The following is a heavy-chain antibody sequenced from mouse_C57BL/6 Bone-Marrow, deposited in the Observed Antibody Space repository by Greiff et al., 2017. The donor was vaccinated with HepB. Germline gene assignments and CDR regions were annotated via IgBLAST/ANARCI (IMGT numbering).Heavy chain of an antibody. CDR1: GFNIKDDY. V-gene: IGHV14-4*01. J-gene: IGHJ1*03. CDR3: TTFPGNSYWYFDV. CDR2: IDPENGDT. Sequence: VQLQQPGAELVRPGASVKLSCTASGFNIKDDYMHWVKQRPEQGLEWIGWIDPENGDTEYASKFQGKATITADTSSNTAYLQLSSLTSEDTAVYYCTTFPGNSYWYFDVWGKGTTVTVSS. D-gene: IGHD2-1*01.